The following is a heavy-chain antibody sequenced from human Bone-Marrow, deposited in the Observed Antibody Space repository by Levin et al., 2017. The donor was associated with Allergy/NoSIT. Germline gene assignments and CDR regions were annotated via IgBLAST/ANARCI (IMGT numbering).Heavy chain of an antibody. CDR1: GFPFSAYG. D-gene: IGHD2/OR15-2a*01. J-gene: IGHJ4*02. CDR2: IYFDGSKT. Sequence: PGGSLRLSCAASGFPFSAYGMHWIRQGPGKGLEGVAFIYFDGSKTYYADSVEGRFTISRDNSTNTVYLQMDSLSADDTAMYYCARDRSENDFYFWGQGTQVTVSS. V-gene: IGHV3-33*01. CDR3: ARDRSENDFYF.